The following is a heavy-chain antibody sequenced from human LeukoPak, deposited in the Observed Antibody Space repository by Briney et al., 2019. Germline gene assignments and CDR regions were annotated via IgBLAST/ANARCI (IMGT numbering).Heavy chain of an antibody. CDR3: AKDRCGGNCYLFDY. V-gene: IGHV3-9*03. J-gene: IGHJ4*02. CDR1: GFTFDDYA. CDR2: ISWNSGSI. D-gene: IGHD2-21*01. Sequence: PGGSLRLSCAASGFTFDDYAMHWVRQAPGKGLEWVSGISWNSGSIGYADSVKGRFTISRDNAKNSLYLEMNSLRAEDMALYYCAKDRCGGNCYLFDYWGQGTLVTVSS.